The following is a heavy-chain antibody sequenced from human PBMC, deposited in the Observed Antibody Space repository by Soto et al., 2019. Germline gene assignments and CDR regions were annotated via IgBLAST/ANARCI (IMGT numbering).Heavy chain of an antibody. Sequence: EVQLVESGGGLVQPGESLKLSCETSGFTFSDSAMHWVRQAAGKGLEWVARIRNRANNHATGYAASVKGRFTIYRDDSKSTAFLQLNSLKTEDTAVYYCTRQGEGAGLDYWGQGRLVTVSS. CDR2: IRNRANNHAT. V-gene: IGHV3-73*01. CDR1: GFTFSDSA. D-gene: IGHD1-26*01. J-gene: IGHJ4*02. CDR3: TRQGEGAGLDY.